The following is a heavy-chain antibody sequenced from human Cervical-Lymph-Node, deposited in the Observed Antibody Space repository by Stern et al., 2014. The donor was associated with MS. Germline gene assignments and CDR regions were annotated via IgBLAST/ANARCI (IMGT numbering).Heavy chain of an antibody. CDR2: MHPNSDSS. CDR1: GYTFTDYE. D-gene: IGHD1-26*01. Sequence: QVQLVESGAEVKKPGASVKVSCKTSGYTFTDYEINWVRQAPGQGLEWMGWMHPNSDSSGSAKRFQGRVTMTRNTSINTAYMELSSLRSEDTAVYYCAREGVIVGPNRFDSWGQGTLVIVSS. V-gene: IGHV1-8*01. J-gene: IGHJ4*02. CDR3: AREGVIVGPNRFDS.